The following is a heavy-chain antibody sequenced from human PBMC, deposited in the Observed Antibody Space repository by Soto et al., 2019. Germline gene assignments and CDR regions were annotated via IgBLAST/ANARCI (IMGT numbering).Heavy chain of an antibody. CDR2: ISAYNGNT. V-gene: IGHV1-18*01. CDR1: GGTFSSYA. J-gene: IGHJ4*02. CDR3: ARDYDSSGYYYEGY. Sequence: ASVKVSCKASGGTFSSYAISWVRQAPGQGLEWMGWISAYNGNTNYAQKLQGRVTMTTDTSTSTAYMELRSLRSDDTAVYYCARDYDSSGYYYEGYWGQGTLVTVSS. D-gene: IGHD3-22*01.